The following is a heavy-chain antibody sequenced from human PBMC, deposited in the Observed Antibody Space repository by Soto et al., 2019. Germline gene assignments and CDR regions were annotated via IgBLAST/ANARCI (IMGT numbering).Heavy chain of an antibody. J-gene: IGHJ6*03. V-gene: IGHV3-74*01. CDR1: GFTFSSYW. CDR3: ARDARYYYMAV. D-gene: IGHD6-6*01. CDR2: INNDGSST. Sequence: EVQLVESGGGLVQPGGSLRLSCSASGFTFSSYWMHWVRQAPGKGLVWVSHINNDGSSTIYADSVRGRFTISRDNAKNTLNLQMNGLRAGDMVVYFCARDARYYYMAVWGKGTTVTVSS.